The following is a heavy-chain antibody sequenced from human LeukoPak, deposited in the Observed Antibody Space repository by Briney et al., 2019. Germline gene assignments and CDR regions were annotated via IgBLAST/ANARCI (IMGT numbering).Heavy chain of an antibody. CDR2: ISYDGSNK. D-gene: IGHD3-22*01. J-gene: IGHJ4*02. CDR1: GFTFSSYG. CDR3: AKAGDYYDSSGYYSI. V-gene: IGHV3-30*18. Sequence: PGGSLRLSCAASGFTFSSYGMHWVRQAPGKGLEWVAVISYDGSNKYYADSVKGRFTISRDNSKNTLYLQMNSLRAEDTAVYYCAKAGDYYDSSGYYSIWGQGTLVTVSS.